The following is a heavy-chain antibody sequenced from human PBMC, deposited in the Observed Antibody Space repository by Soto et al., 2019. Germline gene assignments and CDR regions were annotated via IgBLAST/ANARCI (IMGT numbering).Heavy chain of an antibody. J-gene: IGHJ3*02. CDR2: ISSTGGST. V-gene: IGHV3-23*01. D-gene: IGHD3-22*01. Sequence: EVQLLVSGGGLVQPGGSLRLSCAASGFTFSSYVMSWVRQTPGKGLEWVSAISSTGGSTNYADSVKGRFTISRDNSKNTVYMQMNSLRADDTAVYYCAKGERFDSSGYYYKDAFDIWGQGTMVTVSS. CDR1: GFTFSSYV. CDR3: AKGERFDSSGYYYKDAFDI.